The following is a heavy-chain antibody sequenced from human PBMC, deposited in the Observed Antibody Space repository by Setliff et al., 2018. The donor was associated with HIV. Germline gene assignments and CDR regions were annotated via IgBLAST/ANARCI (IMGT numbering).Heavy chain of an antibody. CDR2: IFGSGIT. D-gene: IGHD7-27*01. V-gene: IGHV4-31*03. Sequence: SETLSLTCTLSGFSISSGGFYWNWIRQRLGKGLEWIGYIFGSGITYYNPSLKSRLRISMDTSDNQFSVVLSSVTAADTALYFCARVPNWGEAPFAFEVWGLGTMVTVSS. CDR1: GFSISSGGFY. J-gene: IGHJ3*01. CDR3: ARVPNWGEAPFAFEV.